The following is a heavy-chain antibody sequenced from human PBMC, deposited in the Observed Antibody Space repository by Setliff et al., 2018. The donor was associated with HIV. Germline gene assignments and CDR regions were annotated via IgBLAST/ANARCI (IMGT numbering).Heavy chain of an antibody. V-gene: IGHV3-30*04. CDR3: ARVRYCGSPSCRKEFDF. D-gene: IGHD2-21*01. CDR1: GFTFSSYA. CDR2: ASYGGTNT. Sequence: LRPSCAASGFTFSSYAMHWVRQAPGKGLEWVAVASYGGTNTYYADSVKGRFIISRDDSESTLFLQMNSLRVDDTAVYYCARVRYCGSPSCRKEFDFWGQGTLVTVSS. J-gene: IGHJ4*02.